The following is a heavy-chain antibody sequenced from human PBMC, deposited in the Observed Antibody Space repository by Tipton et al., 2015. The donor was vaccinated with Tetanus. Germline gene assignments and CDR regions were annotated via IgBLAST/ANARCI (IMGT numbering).Heavy chain of an antibody. J-gene: IGHJ4*02. V-gene: IGHV4-31*03. Sequence: TLSLTCTVSGGSISSGGYYWSWIRQRPGKGLEWIGDIYSSGSTYSNPSLKGRVTISIDTSKNQFSLRLNSVTAADTAVYHCARDQARGARGWNYFDYWGLGTLVTVSS. D-gene: IGHD1-26*01. CDR1: GGSISSGGYY. CDR3: ARDQARGARGWNYFDY. CDR2: IYSSGST.